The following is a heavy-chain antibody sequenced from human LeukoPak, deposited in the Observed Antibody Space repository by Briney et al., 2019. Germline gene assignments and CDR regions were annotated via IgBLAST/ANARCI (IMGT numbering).Heavy chain of an antibody. CDR1: GGSISSYY. CDR2: IYYSGST. V-gene: IGHV4-59*01. J-gene: IGHJ6*02. Sequence: PSETLSLTCTVSGGSISSYYWSWIRQPPGKGLEWIGYIYYSGSTNYNPSLKSRVTISVDTSKNQFSLKLSSVTAADTAVYYCARGSISSSWGEDGMDVWGQGTTVTVSS. D-gene: IGHD6-13*01. CDR3: ARGSISSSWGEDGMDV.